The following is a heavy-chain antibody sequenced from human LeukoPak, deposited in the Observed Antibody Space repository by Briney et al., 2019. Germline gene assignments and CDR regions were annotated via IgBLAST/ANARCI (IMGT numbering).Heavy chain of an antibody. Sequence: GGSLRLSCAASGFTVSNNYMSWVRQAPGKGPEWVSVIYSGGTTYYTDSVKGRFTISRDNSQNTLYFQMNSLRAEDTAVYYCARGELARRFDDWGQGTLVTVSS. CDR1: GFTVSNNY. CDR2: IYSGGTT. CDR3: ARGELARRFDD. V-gene: IGHV3-66*02. J-gene: IGHJ4*02. D-gene: IGHD3-10*01.